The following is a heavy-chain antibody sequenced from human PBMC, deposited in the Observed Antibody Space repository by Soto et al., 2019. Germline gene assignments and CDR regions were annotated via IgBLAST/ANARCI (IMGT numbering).Heavy chain of an antibody. Sequence: GASVKVSCKASGGTFSSYAISWVRQAPGQGLEWMGGIIPIFGTANYAQKFQGRVTITADESTSTAYMELSSLRSEDTAVYYCARAVGYDSSGYLDYWGQGTLVTGSS. CDR1: GGTFSSYA. V-gene: IGHV1-69*13. J-gene: IGHJ4*02. CDR2: IIPIFGTA. D-gene: IGHD3-22*01. CDR3: ARAVGYDSSGYLDY.